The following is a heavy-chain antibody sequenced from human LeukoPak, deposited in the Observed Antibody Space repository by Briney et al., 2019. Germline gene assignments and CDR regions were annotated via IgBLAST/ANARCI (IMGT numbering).Heavy chain of an antibody. V-gene: IGHV3-30*03. CDR3: ARDQTGSGNDGGGIDY. CDR1: GFSFSNYG. Sequence: PGRSLRLSCAASGFSFSNYGMQWVRQAPGKGLEGVAVISHDGSNKYYVDSVEGRFTISRDNSKKTLYLQMNSLRAEDTAVYYCARDQTGSGNDGGGIDYWGQGTLVTVSS. D-gene: IGHD5-12*01. J-gene: IGHJ4*02. CDR2: ISHDGSNK.